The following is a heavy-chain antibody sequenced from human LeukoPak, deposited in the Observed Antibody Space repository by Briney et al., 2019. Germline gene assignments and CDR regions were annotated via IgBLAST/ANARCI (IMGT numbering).Heavy chain of an antibody. Sequence: SETLSLTCTVSGGSISNYYWSWIRQPAGKGLEWIGLIYTSGSTNYNPSLKSRVTMSVDTSKNQFSLKLSSVTAADTAVYYCARVGKYGSGRAIGAYWGQGTLVTVSS. CDR3: ARVGKYGSGRAIGAY. CDR2: IYTSGST. V-gene: IGHV4-4*07. J-gene: IGHJ4*02. CDR1: GGSISNYY. D-gene: IGHD3-10*01.